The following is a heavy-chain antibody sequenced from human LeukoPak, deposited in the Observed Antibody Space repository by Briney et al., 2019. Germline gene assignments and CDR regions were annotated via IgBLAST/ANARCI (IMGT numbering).Heavy chain of an antibody. CDR1: GFTFSSYA. CDR3: ARPRGSYWYFDL. V-gene: IGHV3-23*01. Sequence: GGSLRLSCAASGFTFSSYAMSWVRQAPGKGLEWVSTISGSGGSTYYADSVKGRFTISRDNSKNTLYLQMNSLRAENTAVYYCARPRGSYWYFDLWGRGTLVTVSS. D-gene: IGHD2-15*01. J-gene: IGHJ2*01. CDR2: ISGSGGST.